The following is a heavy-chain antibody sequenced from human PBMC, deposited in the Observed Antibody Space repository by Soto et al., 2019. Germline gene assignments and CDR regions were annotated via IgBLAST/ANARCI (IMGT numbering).Heavy chain of an antibody. V-gene: IGHV6-1*01. D-gene: IGHD3-3*01. CDR3: ASNYDFWSGSDAFDI. Sequence: PSQTLSLTCAISGDSVSSNSVAWNWIRQSPSRGLEWLGRTYYRSKWYKDYAESVKSRITINPDTSNNQFSLQLNSVTPEDTAVYFCASNYDFWSGSDAFDIWGQGTMVTVSS. CDR2: TYYRSKWYK. CDR1: GDSVSSNSVA. J-gene: IGHJ3*02.